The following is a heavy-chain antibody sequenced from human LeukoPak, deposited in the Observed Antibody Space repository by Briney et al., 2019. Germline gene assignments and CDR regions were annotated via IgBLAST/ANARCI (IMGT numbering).Heavy chain of an antibody. CDR2: ISYDGSNK. D-gene: IGHD3-10*01. CDR1: GFTFSSYA. CDR3: ARPRHGSGRPFDF. J-gene: IGHJ4*02. V-gene: IGHV3-30*14. Sequence: GGSLRLSCAASGFTFSSYAMHWVRQAPGKGLEWVAVISYDGSNKYYADSVKGRFTISRDDSKNTLYLQMNSLRADDTAVKYCARPRHGSGRPFDFWGQGTLVTVSS.